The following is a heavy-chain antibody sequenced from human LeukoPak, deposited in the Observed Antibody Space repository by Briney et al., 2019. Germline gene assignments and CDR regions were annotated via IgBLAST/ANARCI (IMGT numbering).Heavy chain of an antibody. V-gene: IGHV1-46*01. CDR3: ARDYGGNSPPFDY. Sequence: ASVKVSCKASGYTFTSYYMHWARQAPGRGLEWMGIINPSGGSTSYAQKFQGRVTMTRDTSTSTVYMELSSLRSEGTAVYYCARDYGGNSPPFDYWGQGTLVTVSS. CDR2: INPSGGST. J-gene: IGHJ4*02. CDR1: GYTFTSYY. D-gene: IGHD4-23*01.